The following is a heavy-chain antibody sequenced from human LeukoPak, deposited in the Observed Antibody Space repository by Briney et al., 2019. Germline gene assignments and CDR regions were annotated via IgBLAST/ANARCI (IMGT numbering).Heavy chain of an antibody. J-gene: IGHJ4*02. D-gene: IGHD3-22*01. CDR2: ISYDGSNK. Sequence: GGSLRLSCAASGFTFSSYAMHWVRQAPGKGLEWVAVISYDGSNKYYADSVKGRFTISRDNSKNTLYLQMNSLRAEDTAAYYCARGGPSMMPHLDYWGQGTLVTVSS. CDR1: GFTFSSYA. V-gene: IGHV3-30-3*01. CDR3: ARGGPSMMPHLDY.